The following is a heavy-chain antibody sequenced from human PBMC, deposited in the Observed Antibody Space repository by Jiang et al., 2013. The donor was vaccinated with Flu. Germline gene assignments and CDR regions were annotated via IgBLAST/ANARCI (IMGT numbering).Heavy chain of an antibody. CDR1: GGSISSADYS. V-gene: IGHV4-30-4*01. Sequence: PGLVKPSQTLSLTCTVSGGSISSADYSWTWIRQTPGKGLEWIGHIYYSGSAAYNPSLKSRVSISLHTSKNQLSLTLSSVTAADTAVYYCARAESHFDILTGYDPLHYWGQGTLVTVSS. J-gene: IGHJ4*02. CDR2: IYYSGSA. D-gene: IGHD3-9*01. CDR3: ARAESHFDILTGYDPLHY.